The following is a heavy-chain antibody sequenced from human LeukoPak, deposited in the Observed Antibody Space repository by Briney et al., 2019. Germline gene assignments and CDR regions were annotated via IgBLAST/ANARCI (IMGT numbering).Heavy chain of an antibody. CDR1: GVSVSSNSVT. CDR3: ARPLTQYNCFDT. J-gene: IGHJ5*02. D-gene: IGHD2-21*02. V-gene: IGHV6-1*01. CDR2: TYYRSTWYN. Sequence: SQTLSLTCAISGVSVSSNSVTWNWIRQSPSRGLEWVGRTYYRSTWYNYYAVSVRGRITVNPDTSKNHFSLHLNSVTPENTAVYYCARPLTQYNCFDTWGQGILVTASS.